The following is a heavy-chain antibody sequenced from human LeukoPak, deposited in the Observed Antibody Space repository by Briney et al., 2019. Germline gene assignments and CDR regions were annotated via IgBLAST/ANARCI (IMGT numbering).Heavy chain of an antibody. D-gene: IGHD2-2*01. CDR1: GFTFSSYA. CDR2: ISSSSYI. CDR3: ARVWAVPAVHFDY. Sequence: PGGSLRLSCAASGFTFSSYAMSWVRQAPGKGLEWVSSISSSSYIYYADSVKGRFTISRDNAKNSLYLQMNSLRAEDTAVYYCARVWAVPAVHFDYWGQGTLVTVSS. V-gene: IGHV3-21*01. J-gene: IGHJ4*02.